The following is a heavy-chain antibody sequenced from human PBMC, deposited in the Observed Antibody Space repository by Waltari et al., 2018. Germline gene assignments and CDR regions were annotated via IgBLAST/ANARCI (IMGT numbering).Heavy chain of an antibody. D-gene: IGHD3-10*01. Sequence: QVQLVQSGAEVKKPGSSVKVSCKASGGTFSSYAISWVRQAPGQGLEGMGRIIPIFGTANYAQKFQGRVTITADESTSTAYMELSSLRSEDTAVYYCARGGITMVRGVNYGMDVWGQGTTVTVSS. CDR2: IIPIFGTA. CDR3: ARGGITMVRGVNYGMDV. V-gene: IGHV1-69*15. J-gene: IGHJ6*02. CDR1: GGTFSSYA.